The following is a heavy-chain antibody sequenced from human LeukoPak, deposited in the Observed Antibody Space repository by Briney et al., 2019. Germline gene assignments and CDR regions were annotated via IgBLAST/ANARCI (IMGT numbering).Heavy chain of an antibody. CDR2: IYSGGST. D-gene: IGHD4-17*01. J-gene: IGHJ4*02. CDR3: ASFFDYGDYDPFDY. V-gene: IGHV3-66*01. Sequence: PGGSLRLSCAASGFTVSSNYMSWVRQAPGKGLEWVSVIYSGGSTYYADSVKGRFTISRDNSKNTLYLQMNSLRAEDTAVYYCASFFDYGDYDPFDYWGQGTLVTVSS. CDR1: GFTVSSNY.